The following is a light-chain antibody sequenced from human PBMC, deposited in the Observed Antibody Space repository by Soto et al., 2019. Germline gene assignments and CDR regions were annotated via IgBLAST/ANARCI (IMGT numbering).Light chain of an antibody. Sequence: EIVMTQSPATLSVSPGERATLSCRASQSVNNNLAWYQQKTGQAPRLLIFGASTRATGIPARFSGSGSETEFTLTISSLQSEDSAVYYCQQYNFWPRFGQATTVEIK. V-gene: IGKV3-15*01. CDR2: GAS. CDR3: QQYNFWPR. CDR1: QSVNNN. J-gene: IGKJ1*01.